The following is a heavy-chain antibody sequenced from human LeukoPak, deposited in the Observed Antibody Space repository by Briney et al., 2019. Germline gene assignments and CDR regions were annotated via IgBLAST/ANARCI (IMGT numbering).Heavy chain of an antibody. CDR1: GGTFSSYA. CDR3: AACSGGSCYEFDP. CDR2: IIPIFGTA. V-gene: IGHV1-69*05. Sequence: SVKVSCKASGGTFSSYAISWVRQAPGQGLEWMGRIIPIFGTAHYAQKFQGRVTITTDESTSTAYMELSSLRSEDTAVYYCAACSGGSCYEFDPWGQGTLVTVSS. D-gene: IGHD2-15*01. J-gene: IGHJ5*02.